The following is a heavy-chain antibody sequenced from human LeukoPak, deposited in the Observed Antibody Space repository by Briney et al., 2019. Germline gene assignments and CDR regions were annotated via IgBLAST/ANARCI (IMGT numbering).Heavy chain of an antibody. V-gene: IGHV6-1*01. J-gene: IGHJ5*02. CDR1: MDSVSSNVAA. D-gene: IGHD4/OR15-4a*01. CDR3: ARGFSEIAPGALSS. CDR2: TYQRSKWHR. Sequence: SLTVSLTCAISMDSVSSNVAAWKSIRQSPSRGVERLGRTYQRSKWHRDYAGSVKSRITINPDTSKNQFSLQLNSVTPEDTAVYYCARGFSEIAPGALSSWGQGTLVTVSS.